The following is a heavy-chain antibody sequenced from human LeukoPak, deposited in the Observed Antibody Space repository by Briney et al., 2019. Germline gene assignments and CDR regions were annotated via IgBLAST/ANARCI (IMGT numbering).Heavy chain of an antibody. Sequence: SETLSLTCAVSGGSISSYYWSWIRQPAGKGLEWIGRIYTSGTTNYNPSLKSQVTMSVDTSKNQFSLNLNSVTAADTAVYYCARTSPRAATFDYWGQGTLVTVSS. D-gene: IGHD2-15*01. J-gene: IGHJ4*02. CDR1: GGSISSYY. CDR3: ARTSPRAATFDY. V-gene: IGHV4-4*07. CDR2: IYTSGTT.